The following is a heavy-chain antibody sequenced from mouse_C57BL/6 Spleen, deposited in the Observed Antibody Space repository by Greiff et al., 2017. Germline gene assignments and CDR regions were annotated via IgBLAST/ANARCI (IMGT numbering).Heavy chain of an antibody. J-gene: IGHJ4*01. D-gene: IGHD2-3*01. V-gene: IGHV5-16*01. CDR2: INYDGSST. CDR1: GFTFSDYY. Sequence: EVMLVESEGGLVQPGSSMKLSCTASGFTFSDYYMAWVRQVPEKGLEWVANINYDGSSTYYLDSLKSRFIISRDNAKNILYLQMSSLKSEDTATYYCARGDGYHYAMDYWGQGTSVTVSS. CDR3: ARGDGYHYAMDY.